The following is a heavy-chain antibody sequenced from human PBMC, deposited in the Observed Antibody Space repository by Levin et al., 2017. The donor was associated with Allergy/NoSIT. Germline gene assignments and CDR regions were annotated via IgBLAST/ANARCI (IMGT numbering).Heavy chain of an antibody. V-gene: IGHV4-61*01. CDR3: ARGPYYDFWGGANWFDP. CDR1: GGSVSSGPYY. Sequence: SQTLSLTCTVSGGSVSSGPYYWSWIRQPPGKGLEWIGYIYYSGNRNYNPSLKSRVTTSLDTSKNQFSLKLRSVTAADTAVYYCARGPYYDFWGGANWFDPWGQGSLVTVSS. J-gene: IGHJ5*02. D-gene: IGHD3-3*01. CDR2: IYYSGNR.